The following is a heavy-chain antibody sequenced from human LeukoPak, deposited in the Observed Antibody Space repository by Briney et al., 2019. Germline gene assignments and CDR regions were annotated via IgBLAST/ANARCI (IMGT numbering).Heavy chain of an antibody. V-gene: IGHV3-23*01. CDR3: AKGPRPDITVAHTVEK. CDR1: GGSISSGGYY. CDR2: ISSRGDST. Sequence: PSETLSLTCTVSGGSISSGGYYWSWVRQVPGRGLEWVSTISSRGDSTYDADSVKGRFTISRDNSKNSLYLQMNSVRAEDTAVYYCAKGPRPDITVAHTVEKWGQGTLVTVSS. D-gene: IGHD6-19*01. J-gene: IGHJ4*02.